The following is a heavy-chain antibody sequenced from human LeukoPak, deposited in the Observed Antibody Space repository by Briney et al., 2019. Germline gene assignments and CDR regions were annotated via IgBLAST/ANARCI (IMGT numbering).Heavy chain of an antibody. CDR1: GGSISSSSYY. J-gene: IGHJ6*02. V-gene: IGHV3-74*01. CDR3: VRGAYYFYGLDV. CDR2: INGDGSDT. D-gene: IGHD3-16*01. Sequence: PSETLSLTCTVSGGSISSSSYYWGWVRQAPGKGLVWVAQINGDGSDTSYADSMKGRFTISRDNAKNTLYLHINSLRAEDTALFYCVRGAYYFYGLDVWGQGTTVTASS.